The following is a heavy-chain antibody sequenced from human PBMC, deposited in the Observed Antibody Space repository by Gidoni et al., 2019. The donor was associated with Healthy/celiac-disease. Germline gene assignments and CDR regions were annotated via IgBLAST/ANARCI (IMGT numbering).Heavy chain of an antibody. CDR2: ISAYNGNT. CDR1: GYPFTSYG. Sequence: QVQLVQSGAEVKKHGASVKVSCKASGYPFTSYGISWLRPAPGQGLEWMGWISAYNGNTNYAQKLQGRVTMTTDTSTSTAYMELRSLRSDDTAVYYCARDRVGFGVVTYFDYWGQGTLVTVSS. J-gene: IGHJ4*02. CDR3: ARDRVGFGVVTYFDY. D-gene: IGHD3-3*01. V-gene: IGHV1-18*01.